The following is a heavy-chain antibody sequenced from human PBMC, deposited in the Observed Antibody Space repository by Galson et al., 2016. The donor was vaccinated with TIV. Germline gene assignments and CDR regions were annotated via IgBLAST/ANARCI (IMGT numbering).Heavy chain of an antibody. J-gene: IGHJ4*02. V-gene: IGHV1-46*01. D-gene: IGHD2-15*01. Sequence: SVKVSCKASGCTLSHYYMHWVRQAPGQGLEWVGVIDPLGGGTTYAPQFQGRVTMTRDTSTSTVYMELTSLKSDDTAVLYCATFSGARGPFDYWGQGTLVAVSS. CDR3: ATFSGARGPFDY. CDR2: IDPLGGGT. CDR1: GCTLSHYY.